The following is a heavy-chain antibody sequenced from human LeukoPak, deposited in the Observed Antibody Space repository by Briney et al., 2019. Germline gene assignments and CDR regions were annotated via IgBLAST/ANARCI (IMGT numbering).Heavy chain of an antibody. CDR1: GYSFTTHW. Sequence: TGESLKISCKGSGYSFTTHWIGWVRQMPGKGLEWMGIICPGDSDTRYSPSFQGQVTISADKSISTAYLQWSSLKASDTAMYYCARSEMATVLSQDYWGQGTLVTVSS. D-gene: IGHD5-24*01. CDR3: ARSEMATVLSQDY. J-gene: IGHJ4*02. V-gene: IGHV5-51*01. CDR2: ICPGDSDT.